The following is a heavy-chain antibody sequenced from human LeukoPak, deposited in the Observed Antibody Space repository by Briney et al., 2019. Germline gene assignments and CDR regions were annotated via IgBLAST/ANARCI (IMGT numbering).Heavy chain of an antibody. CDR2: ISWNSGSI. J-gene: IGHJ4*02. V-gene: IGHV3-9*01. CDR3: AKGTWIQLWVSFDC. Sequence: PGRSLRLSCAASGFTFDDYAMHWVRQAPGKGLEWVSGISWNSGSIAYADSVKGRFTISRDNAENSLYLQMNSLRGEDTALYYCAKGTWIQLWVSFDCWGQGTLVTVSS. CDR1: GFTFDDYA. D-gene: IGHD5-18*01.